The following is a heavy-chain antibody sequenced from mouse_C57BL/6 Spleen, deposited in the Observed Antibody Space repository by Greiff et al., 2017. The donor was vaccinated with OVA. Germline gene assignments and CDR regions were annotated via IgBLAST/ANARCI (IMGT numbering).Heavy chain of an antibody. V-gene: IGHV1-52*01. Sequence: QVQLQQPGAELVRPGSSVKLSCKASGYTFTSYWMHWVKQRPIQGLEWIGNIDPSDSETHYNQKFKDKATLTVDKSSSTAYMQLSSLTSEDSAVYYCARGGAQFTWDYWGQGTTLTVSS. D-gene: IGHD3-2*02. CDR2: IDPSDSET. CDR3: ARGGAQFTWDY. CDR1: GYTFTSYW. J-gene: IGHJ2*01.